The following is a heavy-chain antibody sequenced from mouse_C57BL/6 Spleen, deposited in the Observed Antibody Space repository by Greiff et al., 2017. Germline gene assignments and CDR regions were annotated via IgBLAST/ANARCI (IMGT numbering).Heavy chain of an antibody. J-gene: IGHJ4*01. CDR1: GFTFSDYG. CDR3: ARGYDRGGYYAMDY. D-gene: IGHD2-2*01. Sequence: EVMLVESGGGLVKPGGSLKLSCAASGFTFSDYGMHWVRQAPEKGLEWVAYISSGSSTIYYADTVKGRFTISRENAKNTLFLQMTSLRSEDTAMYYCARGYDRGGYYAMDYWGQGTSVTVSS. V-gene: IGHV5-17*01. CDR2: ISSGSSTI.